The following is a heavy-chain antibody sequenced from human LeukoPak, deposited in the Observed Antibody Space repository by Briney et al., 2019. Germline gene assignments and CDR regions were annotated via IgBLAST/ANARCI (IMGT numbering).Heavy chain of an antibody. CDR3: APSGYYPYYFDY. Sequence: GGSLRLSCAASGFPFSTYAMAWVRQVPGKGLECLSSINDNGGSTYYADSVKGRFTISRDNSKNTLYLQMNSLRAEDTAVYYCAPSGYYPYYFDYWGQGTLVTVSS. CDR2: INDNGGST. D-gene: IGHD3-22*01. V-gene: IGHV3-23*01. J-gene: IGHJ4*02. CDR1: GFPFSTYA.